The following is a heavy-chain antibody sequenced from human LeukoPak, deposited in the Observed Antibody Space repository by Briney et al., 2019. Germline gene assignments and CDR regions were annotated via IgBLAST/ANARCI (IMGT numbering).Heavy chain of an antibody. CDR2: IRYDGRNK. CDR3: ARDRGFRLFGPDY. J-gene: IGHJ4*02. CDR1: GFTFSFYG. D-gene: IGHD3-3*01. V-gene: IGHV3-30*02. Sequence: GGSLRLSCATSGFTFSFYGMPWVRQAPGKGLEWVAFIRYDGRNKYYADSVKGRFTISRDNPKNTLYLQMNSLRAEDTAVYYCARDRGFRLFGPDYWGQGTLVTVSS.